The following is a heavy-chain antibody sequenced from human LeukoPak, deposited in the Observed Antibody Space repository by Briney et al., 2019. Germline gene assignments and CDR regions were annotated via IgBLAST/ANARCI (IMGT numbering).Heavy chain of an antibody. J-gene: IGHJ4*02. CDR1: GFSFTYSA. Sequence: GGSLRLSCAASGFSFTYSAMTWVRQAPGKGLEWVSGISGSGGSTSYADSVKGRFTISRDNSKNTLYLQVNSLRAEDTAVYYCAKGASSDWDKYFDYWGQGTLVTVSS. D-gene: IGHD6-19*01. CDR3: AKGASSDWDKYFDY. CDR2: ISGSGGST. V-gene: IGHV3-23*01.